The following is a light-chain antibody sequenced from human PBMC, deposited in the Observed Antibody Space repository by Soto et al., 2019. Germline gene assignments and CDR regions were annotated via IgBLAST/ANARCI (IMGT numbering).Light chain of an antibody. V-gene: IGKV1-39*01. Sequence: DIQRTQSPSSLSASVGDKVTITCRASQSIRSYLNWVQQKPGKAPKLLIYDASSLQTGVPSRFSGSGSGTDFSLTISSLQPEDFATYYWQQSYSTPPWTFGQGTKVEIK. J-gene: IGKJ1*01. CDR2: DAS. CDR1: QSIRSY. CDR3: QQSYSTPPWT.